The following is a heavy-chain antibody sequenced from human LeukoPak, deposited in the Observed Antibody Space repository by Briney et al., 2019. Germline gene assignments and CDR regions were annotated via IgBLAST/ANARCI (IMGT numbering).Heavy chain of an antibody. CDR3: ARRAARPERYFDY. D-gene: IGHD6-6*01. V-gene: IGHV4-39*01. CDR2: IYYSGST. J-gene: IGHJ4*02. CDR1: GGSISSSSYC. Sequence: SETLSLTCTVSGGSISSSSYCWGWIRQPPGKGLEWIGSIYYSGSTYYTPSLKSRVTISVDTSKNQFSLKLSSVTAADTAVYYCARRAARPERYFDYWGQGTLVTVSS.